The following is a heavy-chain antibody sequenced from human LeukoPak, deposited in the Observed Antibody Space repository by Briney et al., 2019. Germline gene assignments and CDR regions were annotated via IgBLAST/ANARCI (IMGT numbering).Heavy chain of an antibody. CDR2: ISYDGSNK. V-gene: IGHV3-30*18. D-gene: IGHD2-15*01. CDR1: GFTFSSYG. J-gene: IGHJ3*02. Sequence: PGGSLRLSCAAPGFTFSSYGMHWVRQAPGKGLEWVAVISYDGSNKYYADSVKGRFTISRDNSKNTLCLQMNSLGAEDTAVYYCAKADDSGDLKDAFDIWGQGTMVTVSS. CDR3: AKADDSGDLKDAFDI.